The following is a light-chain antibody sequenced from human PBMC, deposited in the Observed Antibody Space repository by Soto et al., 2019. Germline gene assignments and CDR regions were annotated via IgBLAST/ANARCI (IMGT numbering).Light chain of an antibody. CDR1: SSDVGGYNF. J-gene: IGLJ1*01. CDR3: SSYTTSSTVV. CDR2: EVS. Sequence: QSVLTQPASVFGSPGQSITFSCTGTSSDVGGYNFFSWYQQHPGKAPKLMIYEVSSRPSGVSNRFSGSKSGNTASLTISGLQPEDEADYYCSSYTTSSTVVFGTGTKVTVL. V-gene: IGLV2-14*03.